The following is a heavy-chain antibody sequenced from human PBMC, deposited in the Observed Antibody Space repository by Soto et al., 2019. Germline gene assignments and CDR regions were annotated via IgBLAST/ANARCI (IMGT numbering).Heavy chain of an antibody. D-gene: IGHD3-22*01. CDR2: LSGSGVST. CDR1: GFTFSSYA. V-gene: IGHV3-23*01. Sequence: EVQLLESGGGLVQPGGSLRLSCAASGFTFSSYAMTWVRQAPGKGLEWVSALSGSGVSTYYADSVKGRFNISRDNSKNTQYLQMNSLGAEDTAVYYCSKGGGSKDYYDTSGYYLYYYYAMDVWGQGTTVTVSS. CDR3: SKGGGSKDYYDTSGYYLYYYYAMDV. J-gene: IGHJ6*02.